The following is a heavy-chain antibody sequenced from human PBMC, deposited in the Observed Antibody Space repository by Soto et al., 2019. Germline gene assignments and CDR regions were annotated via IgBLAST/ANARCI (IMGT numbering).Heavy chain of an antibody. Sequence: SETLSLTCTVSGGSISSYYWSWIRQPPGKGLEWIGYIYYSGSTNYNPSLKSRVTISVDTSKNQSSLKLSSVTAADTAVYYCARHSILLWFGESNNWFDPWGQGTLVTVSS. J-gene: IGHJ5*02. CDR1: GGSISSYY. CDR2: IYYSGST. D-gene: IGHD3-10*01. CDR3: ARHSILLWFGESNNWFDP. V-gene: IGHV4-59*08.